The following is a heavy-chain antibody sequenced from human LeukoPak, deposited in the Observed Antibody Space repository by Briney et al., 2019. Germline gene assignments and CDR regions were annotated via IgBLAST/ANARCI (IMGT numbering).Heavy chain of an antibody. V-gene: IGHV1-18*01. J-gene: IGHJ5*02. D-gene: IGHD3-22*01. CDR1: GYTFTSYG. CDR3: ARDYYDSSGYSIGFDP. Sequence: GASVKVSCKASGYTFTSYGISWVRQAPGQGLEWMGWISAYNGNTNYAQKLQGRVTMTTDTSTSTAYMELRSLRSDDTAVYYCARDYYDSSGYSIGFDPWGQGTLVTVSS. CDR2: ISAYNGNT.